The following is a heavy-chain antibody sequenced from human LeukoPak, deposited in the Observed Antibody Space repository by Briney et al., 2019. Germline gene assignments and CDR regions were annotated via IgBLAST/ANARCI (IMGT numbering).Heavy chain of an antibody. CDR3: ARDAVGAGLFEY. V-gene: IGHV6-1*01. J-gene: IGHJ4*02. D-gene: IGHD1-26*01. Sequence: SQTLSLTCVISGDSVSNNVAVWNWIRQSPSRGLEWLGRTYYRSKWHNHYAVSMESRITISPDTSKNQFYLQLDSVTPEDTAVYYCARDAVGAGLFEYWGQGTLVTVSS. CDR2: TYYRSKWHN. CDR1: GDSVSNNVAV.